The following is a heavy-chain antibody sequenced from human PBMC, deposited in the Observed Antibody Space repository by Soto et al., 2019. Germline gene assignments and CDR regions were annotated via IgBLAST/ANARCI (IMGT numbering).Heavy chain of an antibody. V-gene: IGHV4-59*01. Sequence: QVQLQESGPGLVKPSETLSLTCTVSGGSISSYYWSWIRQPPGKGLEWIGFIFYSGSTSHNPSLTXRXXISIATSEYQFSLKLNSVPAADTAVYYCASMIGDPVLSFDSWGQGTLVAVSS. D-gene: IGHD3-10*02. CDR3: ASMIGDPVLSFDS. CDR1: GGSISSYY. CDR2: IFYSGST. J-gene: IGHJ5*01.